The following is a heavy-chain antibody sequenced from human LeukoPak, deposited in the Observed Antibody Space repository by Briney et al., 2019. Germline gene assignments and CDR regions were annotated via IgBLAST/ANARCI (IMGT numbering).Heavy chain of an antibody. J-gene: IGHJ3*02. D-gene: IGHD2-21*02. CDR3: AKRGAFHWRDLQSSPHGAFDI. V-gene: IGHV3-23*01. CDR1: GFTFSSYA. CDR2: ISGSGGST. Sequence: PGGYLRLSCSPSGFTFSSYALSWVRQAPGKGLEWVSLISGSGGSTYYADSVKGRFTISRDNSKNTLYLQMNSLRAEDTAVYYCAKRGAFHWRDLQSSPHGAFDIWGQGTMVTVSS.